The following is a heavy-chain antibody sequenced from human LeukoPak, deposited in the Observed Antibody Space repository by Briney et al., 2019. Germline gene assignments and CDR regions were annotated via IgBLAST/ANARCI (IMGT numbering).Heavy chain of an antibody. CDR2: FYSGCST. J-gene: IGHJ4*02. D-gene: IGHD3-22*01. V-gene: IGHV3-66*04. CDR1: GFTFSSYV. CDR3: ARLHYYDSRGYFNDDY. Sequence: PGGSLRLSCAASGFTFSSYVMSWVRQAPGKGLEWVSVFYSGCSTYYADSVKGRCTISRDNSKNTLFLQMNSLRAEDTAVYCCARLHYYDSRGYFNDDYWGPGTLVTVSS.